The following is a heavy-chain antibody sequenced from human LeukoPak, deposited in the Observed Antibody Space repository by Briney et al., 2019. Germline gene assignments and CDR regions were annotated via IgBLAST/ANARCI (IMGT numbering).Heavy chain of an antibody. V-gene: IGHV1-2*02. D-gene: IGHD2-2*01. CDR2: INPNSGGT. Sequence: GASVKVSCKASGYTFTGYYMHWVRQAPGQGLEWMGWINPNSGGTNYAQEFQGRVTMTRDTSISTAYMELSSLRSEDTAVYYCARRFPSQLSGEGIDPWGQGTLVTVSS. CDR3: ARRFPSQLSGEGIDP. CDR1: GYTFTGYY. J-gene: IGHJ5*02.